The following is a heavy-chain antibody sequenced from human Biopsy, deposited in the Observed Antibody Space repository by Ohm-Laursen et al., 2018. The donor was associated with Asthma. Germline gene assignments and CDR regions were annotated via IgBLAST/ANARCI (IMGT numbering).Heavy chain of an antibody. Sequence: GASVKVSCKASAYTFNSVGITWVRQAPGQGLEWMGWISVYNGNTKVAQKLQDRVTMITDTSTSTAYMELRSLRSDDTAVYFCARAVDYSHYYGIDVWGQGTTVTVS. CDR3: ARAVDYSHYYGIDV. D-gene: IGHD3-10*01. J-gene: IGHJ6*02. CDR1: AYTFNSVG. V-gene: IGHV1-18*01. CDR2: ISVYNGNT.